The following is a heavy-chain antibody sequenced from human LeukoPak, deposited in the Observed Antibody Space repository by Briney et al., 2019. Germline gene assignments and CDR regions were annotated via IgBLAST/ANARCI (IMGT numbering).Heavy chain of an antibody. CDR3: TKQTGSYGWSYHGMDV. D-gene: IGHD5-18*01. V-gene: IGHV3-30*02. Sequence: PGGSLRLSCAASGSTFNSFDMHWVRQAPGKALEWVAFIRYDGSNKYYGDSVKGRFTISRDNSKDTLYLQMNSLRTEDTAVYYCTKQTGSYGWSYHGMDVWGQGTTVTVFS. J-gene: IGHJ6*02. CDR1: GSTFNSFD. CDR2: IRYDGSNK.